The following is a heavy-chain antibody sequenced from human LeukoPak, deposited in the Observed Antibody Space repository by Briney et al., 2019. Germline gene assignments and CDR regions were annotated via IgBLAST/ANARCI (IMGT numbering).Heavy chain of an antibody. Sequence: ASVKVSCKASGGTFSSYAISWVRQAPGQGLEWMGGIIPIFGTANYAQKFQGRVTITADESTSTAYMELSSLRSEDTAVYYCARVKSLPNYYDSSGYGDWGQGTLVTVSS. D-gene: IGHD3-22*01. V-gene: IGHV1-69*13. CDR1: GGTFSSYA. J-gene: IGHJ4*02. CDR2: IIPIFGTA. CDR3: ARVKSLPNYYDSSGYGD.